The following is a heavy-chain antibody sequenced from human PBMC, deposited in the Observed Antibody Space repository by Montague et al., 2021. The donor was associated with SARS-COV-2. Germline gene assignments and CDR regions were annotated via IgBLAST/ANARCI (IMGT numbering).Heavy chain of an antibody. Sequence: CAISGDSVSRNSPSCNLITHSPSIVLGWLRRSYYMSKCYNDYAVSVPSRVTINPDTSKNQFSLQLNSVTPEDSAVYYCSSAGSLGNFDYWGQGTLVTVSS. CDR3: SSAGSLGNFDY. CDR2: SYYMSKCYN. D-gene: IGHD6-13*01. J-gene: IGHJ4*02. V-gene: IGHV6-1*01. CDR1: GDSVSRNSPS.